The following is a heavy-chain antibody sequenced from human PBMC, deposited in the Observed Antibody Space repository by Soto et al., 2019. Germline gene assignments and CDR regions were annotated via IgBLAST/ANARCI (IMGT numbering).Heavy chain of an antibody. D-gene: IGHD1-26*01. J-gene: IGHJ6*02. CDR1: GFTFNSYG. V-gene: IGHV3-30*03. CDR3: ARTRSAWSDFHYYSLDV. CDR2: ISYDSTKT. Sequence: PGGSLRLSCAASGFTFNSYGMHWVRQGPGNGLEWVAFISYDSTKTYYADSVKGRFTISRDNSNSALYVPMNSLTGEDTAVYYCARTRSAWSDFHYYSLDVWGQGTTVTVSS.